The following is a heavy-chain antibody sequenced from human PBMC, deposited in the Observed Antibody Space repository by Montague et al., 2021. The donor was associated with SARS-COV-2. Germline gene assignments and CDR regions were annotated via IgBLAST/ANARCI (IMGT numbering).Heavy chain of an antibody. CDR3: AGISKYSCGSYYYGMDV. CDR2: IYYSGST. D-gene: IGHD5-18*01. Sequence: SETLSLTCTVSGGSISSYYWSWIRQPPGKGLEWIGDIYYSGSTNYNPSLKSRVTISVDTSKNQFSLKLSSVTAADTAVYYCAGISKYSCGSYYYGMDVWGQGTTVTVSS. CDR1: GGSISSYY. V-gene: IGHV4-59*01. J-gene: IGHJ6*02.